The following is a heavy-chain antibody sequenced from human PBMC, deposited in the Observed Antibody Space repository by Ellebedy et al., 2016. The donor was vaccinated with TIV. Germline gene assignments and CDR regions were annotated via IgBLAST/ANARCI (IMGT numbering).Heavy chain of an antibody. CDR3: ARDMQYCSSTSCYKYNWFDP. CDR1: GGTFSSYA. V-gene: IGHV1-69*13. Sequence: SVKVSXKASGGTFSSYAISWVRQAPGQGLEWMGGIIPIFGTANYAQKFQGRVTITADESTSTAYMELSSLRSEDTAVYYCARDMQYCSSTSCYKYNWFDPWGQGTLVTVSS. J-gene: IGHJ5*02. CDR2: IIPIFGTA. D-gene: IGHD2-2*01.